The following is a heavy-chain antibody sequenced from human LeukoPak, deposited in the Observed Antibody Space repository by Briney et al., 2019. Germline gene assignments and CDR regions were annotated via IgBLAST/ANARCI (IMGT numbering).Heavy chain of an antibody. J-gene: IGHJ4*02. CDR1: GYTFTDYY. CDR2: IHSTSGDT. V-gene: IGHV1-2*02. Sequence: GASVKVSCKASGYTFTDYYMHWVRQAPGQGLEWMGWIHSTSGDTNYAQNFQGRVTMTRDTSISTAYMELTSLTSDDTAVYYCASLSGILRNTYAHWGQGTLVTVSS. D-gene: IGHD3-16*01. CDR3: ASLSGILRNTYAH.